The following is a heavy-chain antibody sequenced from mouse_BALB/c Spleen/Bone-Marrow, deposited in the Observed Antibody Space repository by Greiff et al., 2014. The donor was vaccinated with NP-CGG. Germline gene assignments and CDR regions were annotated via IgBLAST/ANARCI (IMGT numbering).Heavy chain of an antibody. CDR2: IWSGGST. J-gene: IGHJ4*01. CDR1: GFSLTSYG. CDR3: ARNKDDAMDY. D-gene: IGHD2-12*01. V-gene: IGHV2-4*02. Sequence: VHLVESGPGLVQPSQILSITCTVSGFSLTSYGVHWVRQPPGKGLEWLGVIWSGGSTDYNAAFISRLSISKDNSKSQVFFKMNSLQADDTAIYYCARNKDDAMDYWGQGTSVTVSS.